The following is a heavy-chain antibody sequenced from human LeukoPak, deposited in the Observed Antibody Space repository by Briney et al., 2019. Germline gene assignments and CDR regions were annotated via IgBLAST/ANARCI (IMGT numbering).Heavy chain of an antibody. V-gene: IGHV1-46*01. D-gene: IGHD2-15*01. CDR3: ARDLELGYCSGGSCYEGY. J-gene: IGHJ4*02. CDR1: GYTFTSSY. Sequence: GASVKVSSKAPGYTFTSSYMHWVRQAPGQGLEWMGIINPSGGSTSYAQKFQGRVTMTRDTSTSTVYMELSSLRSEDTAVYYCARDLELGYCSGGSCYEGYWGQGTLVTVSS. CDR2: INPSGGST.